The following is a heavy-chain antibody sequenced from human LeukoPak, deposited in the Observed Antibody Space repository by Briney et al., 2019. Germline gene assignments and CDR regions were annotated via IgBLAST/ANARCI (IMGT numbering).Heavy chain of an antibody. V-gene: IGHV1-45*02. Sequence: SVKVSCKASGYTLTYRYLHWVRQAPGQALEWMGWITPFNGNTNHAQKFQDRVTITRDRSMSTAYMELSSLRSEDTAMYYCATPAPGHGFFDYWGQGTLVTVSS. J-gene: IGHJ4*02. D-gene: IGHD1-14*01. CDR2: ITPFNGNT. CDR1: GYTLTYRY. CDR3: ATPAPGHGFFDY.